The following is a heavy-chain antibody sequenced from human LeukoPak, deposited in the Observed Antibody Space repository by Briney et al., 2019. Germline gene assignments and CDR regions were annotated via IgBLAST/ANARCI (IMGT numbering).Heavy chain of an antibody. CDR1: GGFFSGYY. CDR3: ARGRGSYYDSSGYYRRPYFDY. J-gene: IGHJ4*02. D-gene: IGHD3-22*01. CDR2: INHSGST. Sequence: PSETLSLTCAVYGGFFSGYYWSWIRQPPGKGPEWIGEINHSGSTNYNPSLKSRVTISVDTSKNQFSLKLSSVTAADTAVYYCARGRGSYYDSSGYYRRPYFDYWGQGTLVTVSS. V-gene: IGHV4-34*01.